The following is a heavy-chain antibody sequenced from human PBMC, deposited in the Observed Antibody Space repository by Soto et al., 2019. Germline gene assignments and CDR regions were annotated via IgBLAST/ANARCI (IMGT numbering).Heavy chain of an antibody. J-gene: IGHJ4*02. V-gene: IGHV1-69*12. D-gene: IGHD1-1*01. CDR2: IIPIFGTA. Sequence: QVQLVQSGAEVKKPGSSVKVSCKASVGTFSSYAISWVRQSPGQGLEWMGGIIPIFGTATYAQKFQGRVTITADESTSTADMELSSRRSEDTAVYYCARDNDGSKDYWGQGTLVTVSS. CDR3: ARDNDGSKDY. CDR1: VGTFSSYA.